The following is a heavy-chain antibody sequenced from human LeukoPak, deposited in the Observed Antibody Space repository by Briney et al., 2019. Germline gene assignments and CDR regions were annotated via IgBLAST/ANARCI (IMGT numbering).Heavy chain of an antibody. CDR3: AKARGIAVAGTNYGMDV. D-gene: IGHD6-19*01. CDR2: ISSNGGST. J-gene: IGHJ6*02. CDR1: GFTFSSYA. Sequence: GGSLRLSCSASGFTFSSYAMHWVRQAPGKGLEYVSAISSNGGSTYYADSVKGRFTISRDNSKNTLYLQMSSLRAEDTALYYCAKARGIAVAGTNYGMDVWGQGTTVTVSS. V-gene: IGHV3-64D*06.